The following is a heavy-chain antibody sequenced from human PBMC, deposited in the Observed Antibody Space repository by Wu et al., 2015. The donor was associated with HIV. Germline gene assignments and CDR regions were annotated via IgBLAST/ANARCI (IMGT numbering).Heavy chain of an antibody. CDR1: GYTFTSYG. D-gene: IGHD6-13*01. Sequence: QVQLVQSGAEVKKPGASVKVSCKASGYTFTSYGISWVRQAPGQGLEWMGWISAYNGNTNYAQKLQGRVTMTTDTSTSTAYMELRSLRSDDTAVYYCARVAMGSSWYSSRPGDAFDIWGQGTMVTVSS. CDR3: ARVAMGSSWYSSRPGDAFDI. CDR2: ISAYNGNT. V-gene: IGHV1-18*01. J-gene: IGHJ3*02.